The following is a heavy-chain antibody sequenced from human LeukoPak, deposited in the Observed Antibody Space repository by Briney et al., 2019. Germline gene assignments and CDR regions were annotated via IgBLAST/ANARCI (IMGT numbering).Heavy chain of an antibody. V-gene: IGHV3-74*01. CDR2: INSDGSST. Sequence: GGSLRLSCVASGFTFGSYGMHWVRQAPGKGLVWVSRINSDGSSTSYADSVKGRFTISRDDAKNTVYLQMNSLRDEDTAVYYCARVGKGEDFDYWGQGTLVTVSS. CDR1: GFTFGSYG. CDR3: ARVGKGEDFDY. J-gene: IGHJ4*02. D-gene: IGHD3-16*01.